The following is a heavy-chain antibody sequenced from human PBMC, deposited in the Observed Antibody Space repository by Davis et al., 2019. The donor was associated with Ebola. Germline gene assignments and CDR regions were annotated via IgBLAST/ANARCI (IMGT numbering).Heavy chain of an antibody. D-gene: IGHD2-2*01. CDR2: IYPGDSDT. CDR3: ARWHCSSTSCYSDYYYYMDV. V-gene: IGHV5-51*01. CDR1: GYSFTSYW. J-gene: IGHJ6*03. Sequence: PGGSLRLSCKGSGYSFTSYWIGWVRQMPGKGLEWMGIIYPGDSDTRYSPSFQGQVTISADKSISTAYLQWSSLKASDTAMYYCARWHCSSTSCYSDYYYYMDVWGKGTTVTVSS.